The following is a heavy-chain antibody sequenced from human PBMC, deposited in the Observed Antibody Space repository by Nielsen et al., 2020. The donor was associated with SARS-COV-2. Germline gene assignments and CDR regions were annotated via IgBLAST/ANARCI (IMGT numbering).Heavy chain of an antibody. V-gene: IGHV5-10-1*01. CDR2: IDPSDSYT. CDR1: GYSFSSYW. D-gene: IGHD6-19*01. J-gene: IGHJ4*02. Sequence: GESLKISCKGSGYSFSSYWITWVRQMHGKGLEWMGRIDPSDSYTNYSPSFQGHVTISADKSISTAYLQWSSLKASDTAMYYCANIAVAAPVNYWGQGTLVTVSS. CDR3: ANIAVAAPVNY.